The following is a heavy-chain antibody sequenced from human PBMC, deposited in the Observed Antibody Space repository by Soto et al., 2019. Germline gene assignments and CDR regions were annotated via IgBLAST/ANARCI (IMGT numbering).Heavy chain of an antibody. J-gene: IGHJ4*02. Sequence: SETLSLTCRVSGFAISRGYYCRWVRQPPGKGLEWIGSIYPSVSSYHNPSLATRLRLSIDTSKNQFTLNLTSVTAADTALYFCAREKVGTTFFDNWGQGIQVTVSS. CDR1: GFAISRGYY. V-gene: IGHV4-38-2*02. CDR3: AREKVGTTFFDN. D-gene: IGHD1-1*01. CDR2: IYPSVSS.